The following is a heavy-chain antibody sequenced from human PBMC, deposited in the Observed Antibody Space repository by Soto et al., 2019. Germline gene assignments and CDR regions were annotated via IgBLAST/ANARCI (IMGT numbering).Heavy chain of an antibody. CDR1: GGSISSTNW. V-gene: IGHV4-4*02. CDR3: AKGRDGYNPMGGY. Sequence: SETLSLTCVVSGGSISSTNWWTWVRQTPGKGLEWIGEVYHTGSTNYNPSLKNRVTISVDTSKNQFSLKLSSVTAADTAVYYCAKGRDGYNPMGGYWGQGTLVTVSS. D-gene: IGHD2-21*01. CDR2: VYHTGST. J-gene: IGHJ4*02.